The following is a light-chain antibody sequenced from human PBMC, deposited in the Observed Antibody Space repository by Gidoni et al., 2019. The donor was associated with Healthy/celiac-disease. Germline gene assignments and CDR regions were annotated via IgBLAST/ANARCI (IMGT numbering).Light chain of an antibody. CDR1: QSISSY. J-gene: IGKJ4*01. CDR3: QQSYSTPLT. V-gene: IGKV1-39*01. Sequence: DIQMTQSPSSLSASVGDRVTITCRASQSISSYLNWYQQKPGKAPKLLIYAAFSLQSGVPSRFSGSGSGTDFTLTISSLQPEDFAIYYCQQSYSTPLTFGGGTKVEIK. CDR2: AAF.